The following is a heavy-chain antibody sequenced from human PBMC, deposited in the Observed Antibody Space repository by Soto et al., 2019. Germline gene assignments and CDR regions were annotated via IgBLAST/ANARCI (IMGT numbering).Heavy chain of an antibody. CDR3: AHTLYGSGSYYSGVDAFDI. V-gene: IGHV2-5*02. CDR2: IYWDDDK. Sequence: QITLKESGPTLVKPTQTLTLTCTFSGFSLSTSGVGVGWIRQPPGKALEWLALIYWDDDKRYSPSLKSRLTITKDTSKNQVALTMTNMDPVDTATYYCAHTLYGSGSYYSGVDAFDIWGQGTMVTVSS. J-gene: IGHJ3*02. D-gene: IGHD3-10*01. CDR1: GFSLSTSGVG.